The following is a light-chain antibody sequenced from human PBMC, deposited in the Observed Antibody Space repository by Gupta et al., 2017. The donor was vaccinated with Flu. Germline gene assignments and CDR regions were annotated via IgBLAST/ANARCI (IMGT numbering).Light chain of an antibody. V-gene: IGKV3-11*01. J-gene: IGKJ4*01. CDR3: QQRVSWPLT. Sequence: IVLTQSPDILSLSPGERVTLSCRASQSIDTQLAWYQQKPGQAPRLLIHDVSNRATGIPARFSGGASGTDFTLTISRLEAGDSALYHCQQRVSWPLTFGGGTRVEIK. CDR2: DVS. CDR1: QSIDTQ.